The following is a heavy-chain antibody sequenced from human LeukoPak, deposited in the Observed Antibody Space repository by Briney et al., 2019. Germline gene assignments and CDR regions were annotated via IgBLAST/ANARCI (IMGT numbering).Heavy chain of an antibody. CDR2: ISGNTGNT. V-gene: IGHV1-18*01. CDR1: GYSFIGYC. Sequence: ASVKVSCNASGYSFIGYCISWVRQAPGQGLEWMGWISGNTGNTDYSEKFQDRVTMTKDTSTSTAYRADRGLRYDDTAMYYCARDTSYSWYYIFGDFWGQGTMVTVSS. CDR3: ARDTSYSWYYIFGDF. J-gene: IGHJ4*02. D-gene: IGHD3-3*02.